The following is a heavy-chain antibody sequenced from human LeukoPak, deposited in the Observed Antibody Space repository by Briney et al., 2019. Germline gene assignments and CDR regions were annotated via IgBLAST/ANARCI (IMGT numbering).Heavy chain of an antibody. CDR1: GFTFSGYS. D-gene: IGHD3-10*01. Sequence: MTGGSLRLSCAGSGFTFSGYSLNWVRQAPGKGLEWVSSITSSGSSMYYADSVKGRFTISRDNAKNSLYLQMNSLRAEDTAVYYCARVPLWFGEFLPDAFDIWGQGTMVTVSS. CDR2: ITSSGSSM. J-gene: IGHJ3*02. CDR3: ARVPLWFGEFLPDAFDI. V-gene: IGHV3-21*01.